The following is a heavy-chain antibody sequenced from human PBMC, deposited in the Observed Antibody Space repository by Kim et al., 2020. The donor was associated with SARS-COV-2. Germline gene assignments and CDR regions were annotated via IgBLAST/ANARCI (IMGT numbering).Heavy chain of an antibody. CDR2: SDT. Sequence: SDTRYSPSFQGQVTISADKSISTAYLQWSSLKASDTAMYYCARLGTTPDYWGQGTLVTVSS. CDR3: ARLGTTPDY. D-gene: IGHD4-17*01. V-gene: IGHV5-51*01. J-gene: IGHJ4*02.